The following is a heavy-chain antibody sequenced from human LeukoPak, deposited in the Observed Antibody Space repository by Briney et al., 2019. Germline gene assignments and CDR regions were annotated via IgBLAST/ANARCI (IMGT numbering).Heavy chain of an antibody. J-gene: IGHJ6*03. CDR1: GGSISSYY. D-gene: IGHD3-3*01. V-gene: IGHV4-4*07. CDR2: IYGSGGT. Sequence: SETLSLTCTVSGGSISSYYWSWIRQPAGKGLEWIGRIYGSGGTNYNSSLKSRVTMSADTSKNQFSLKLSSVTAADAAVYYCAREGITIFGVVIPYYMDVWGKGTTVTVSS. CDR3: AREGITIFGVVIPYYMDV.